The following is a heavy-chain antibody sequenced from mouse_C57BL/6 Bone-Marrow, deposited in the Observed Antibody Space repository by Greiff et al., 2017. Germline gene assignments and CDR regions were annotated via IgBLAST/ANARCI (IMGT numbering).Heavy chain of an antibody. Sequence: QVQLKESGAELVRPGASVKLSCKASGYTFTSYGISWVKQRTGQGLEWIGEINPRSGNTYYNEKFKGKATLTADKPSSTAYMALRSLTSEDFAVYCCAGDSRREFAYWGQGTLVTVSA. CDR3: AGDSRREFAY. CDR2: INPRSGNT. V-gene: IGHV1-81*01. CDR1: GYTFTSYG. J-gene: IGHJ3*01.